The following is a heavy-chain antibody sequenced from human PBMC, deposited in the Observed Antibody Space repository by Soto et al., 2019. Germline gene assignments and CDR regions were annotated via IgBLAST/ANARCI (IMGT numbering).Heavy chain of an antibody. Sequence: EVQLVESGGGLVQPGGSLRLSCATSGITFSDHDMDWVRQAPGKGLEWLGRSRSRADNYATDYAASVKGRFTFSRDDSKRSLSLQMRSLNTGDTAMYYCVLWVRGLINYWGQGTLVTVSS. J-gene: IGHJ4*02. CDR1: GITFSDHD. CDR2: SRSRADNYAT. D-gene: IGHD3-10*01. V-gene: IGHV3-72*01. CDR3: VLWVRGLINY.